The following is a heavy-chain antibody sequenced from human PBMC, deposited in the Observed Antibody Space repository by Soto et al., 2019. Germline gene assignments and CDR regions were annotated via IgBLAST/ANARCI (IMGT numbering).Heavy chain of an antibody. J-gene: IGHJ4*02. Sequence: PGGSLRLSCAASGFTFSDYYMTWIRQAPGSGLEWVSYISSSSGTISYANSVKGRFTISRDNAQNSLYLQMTSLRADDTAVYYCASGTYRSKTDFDYWGQGTLVT. CDR2: ISSSSGTI. V-gene: IGHV3-11*01. D-gene: IGHD6-13*01. CDR1: GFTFSDYY. CDR3: ASGTYRSKTDFDY.